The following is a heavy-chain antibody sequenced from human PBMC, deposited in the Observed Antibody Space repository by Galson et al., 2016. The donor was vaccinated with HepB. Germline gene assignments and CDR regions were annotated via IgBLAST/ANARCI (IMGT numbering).Heavy chain of an antibody. CDR3: ATDVSYCRSTSCSDDF. V-gene: IGHV1-69*10. Sequence: SVKVSCKASGVTLRNFGVTWVRQAPGQGFEWMGQIIVFPKIVNYAQKFQGRITMTADTSSGTVYLELTSLIFEDTAVYYCATDVSYCRSTSCSDDFWGQGTLVTVSS. D-gene: IGHD2-2*01. CDR1: GVTLRNFG. J-gene: IGHJ4*02. CDR2: IIVFPKIV.